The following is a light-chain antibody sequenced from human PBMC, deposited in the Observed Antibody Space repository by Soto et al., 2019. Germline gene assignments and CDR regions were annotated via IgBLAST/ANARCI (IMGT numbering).Light chain of an antibody. V-gene: IGLV2-14*01. CDR3: SSYTSSSNPYV. CDR2: DVS. J-gene: IGLJ1*01. CDR1: SSDVGGYNY. Sequence: QSALTQPASVSGSPGQSITISCTGTSSDVGGYNYVSWYQQHPGKAPKLMIYDVSNRPSGVSNRFSGSKSGNTASLTISGLQAEDEADYYCSSYTSSSNPYVFGNGTKLTVL.